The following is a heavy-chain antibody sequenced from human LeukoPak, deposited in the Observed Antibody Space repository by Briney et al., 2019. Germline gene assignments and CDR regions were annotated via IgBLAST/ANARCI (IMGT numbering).Heavy chain of an antibody. D-gene: IGHD3-10*01. CDR1: GGSFSGYY. J-gene: IGHJ5*02. CDR2: INHRGST. Sequence: SETLSLTCVVYGGSFSGYYWNWIRQSPGKGLEWIGEINHRGSTNYNPSLKRRVTISLDTSKNQFSLKLSSVTAADTAVYYCAKSLYGSGSYYNWFDPWGQGTLVTVSS. CDR3: AKSLYGSGSYYNWFDP. V-gene: IGHV4-34*01.